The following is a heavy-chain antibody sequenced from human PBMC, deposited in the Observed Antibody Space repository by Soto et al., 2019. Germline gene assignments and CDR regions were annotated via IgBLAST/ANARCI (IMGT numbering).Heavy chain of an antibody. Sequence: GGSLRLSCAASGFTFSDYYMSWIRQTPGKGLEWVSYISSSGSTIYYADSVKGRFTISRDNAKNSVYLQMNSLSAEDTAVYYCARRHSSSYEDWRQGTLGTAS. D-gene: IGHD6-6*01. CDR3: ARRHSSSYED. CDR1: GFTFSDYY. CDR2: ISSSGSTI. V-gene: IGHV3-11*01. J-gene: IGHJ4*02.